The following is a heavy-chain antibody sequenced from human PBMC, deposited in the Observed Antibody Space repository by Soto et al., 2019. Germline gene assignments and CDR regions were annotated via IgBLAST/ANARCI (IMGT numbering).Heavy chain of an antibody. CDR2: ISGSGGST. D-gene: IGHD1-1*01. J-gene: IGHJ2*01. CDR3: EKPGGAYWYFDL. CDR1: GFTFSNYA. V-gene: IGHV3-23*01. Sequence: PGWSLRLSCAASGFTFSNYAISWVRQAPGKGLEWVSSISGSGGSTYYADSVKGRFTISRANSENTLFLQMSSLRAEDTATYYCEKPGGAYWYFDLWGRGTLVTVSS.